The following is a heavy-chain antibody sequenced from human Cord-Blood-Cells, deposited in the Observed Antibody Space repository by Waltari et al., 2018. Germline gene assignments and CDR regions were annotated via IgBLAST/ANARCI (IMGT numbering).Heavy chain of an antibody. Sequence: QVQLQESGPGLVKPSQTLSLTCTVSGGSISSGDYYWSWIRQPPGKGLGWMWYIYYTGSSKDNPSLKSRVTISVDTSKNQFSRKLSSVTAADTAVYYCARSINWNYDAFDIWGQGTMVTVSS. CDR1: GGSISSGDYY. CDR2: IYYTGSS. J-gene: IGHJ3*02. D-gene: IGHD1-7*01. V-gene: IGHV4-30-4*01. CDR3: ARSINWNYDAFDI.